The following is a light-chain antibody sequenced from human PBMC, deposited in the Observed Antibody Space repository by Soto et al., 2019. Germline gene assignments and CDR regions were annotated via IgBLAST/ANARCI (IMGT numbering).Light chain of an antibody. CDR3: ISYASINTYV. Sequence: QSALTQPASVSGSPGQSITISCTGTSSDVGGYDYVSWYQQHPGKAPKLMIYDVTNRPSGVSNRVSGSKSGNTASLTISGLQAEDEADYYCISYASINTYVFGTGTKLTVL. J-gene: IGLJ1*01. CDR2: DVT. CDR1: SSDVGGYDY. V-gene: IGLV2-14*01.